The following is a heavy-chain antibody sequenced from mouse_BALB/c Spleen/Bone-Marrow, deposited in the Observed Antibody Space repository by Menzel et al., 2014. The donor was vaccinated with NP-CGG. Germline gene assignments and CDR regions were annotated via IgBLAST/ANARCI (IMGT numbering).Heavy chain of an antibody. CDR3: ARRGMIKGAWFAY. V-gene: IGHV1-69*01. D-gene: IGHD2-4*01. J-gene: IGHJ3*01. Sequence: QVQLQQSGAEPVMPGASVKMSCKASGYTFTDYWMHWVKQRPGQGLEWIGSIDTSDTYSSYNQKFKGKATLTVDESSSQAYMQLRSRTSEDSAVFYCARRGMIKGAWFAYGGQGTLVIVSA. CDR1: GYTFTDYW. CDR2: IDTSDTYS.